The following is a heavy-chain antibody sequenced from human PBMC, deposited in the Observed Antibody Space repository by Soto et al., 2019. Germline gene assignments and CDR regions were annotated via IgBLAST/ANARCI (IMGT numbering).Heavy chain of an antibody. J-gene: IGHJ3*02. CDR1: GFTFDDYA. Sequence: EVQLVESGGGLVQPGRSLRLSCAASGFTFDDYAMHWVRQAPGKGLEWVSGISWNSGSIGYADSVKGRFTISRDNAKNSLYLQMNSLRAEDTALYYCAKDMYPATIDCAFDIWGQGTMVTVSS. D-gene: IGHD5-12*01. CDR2: ISWNSGSI. CDR3: AKDMYPATIDCAFDI. V-gene: IGHV3-9*01.